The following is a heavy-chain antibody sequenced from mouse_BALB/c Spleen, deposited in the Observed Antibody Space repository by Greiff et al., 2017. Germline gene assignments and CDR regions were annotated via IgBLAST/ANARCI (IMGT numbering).Heavy chain of an antibody. D-gene: IGHD3-1*01. CDR1: GYAFSSYW. V-gene: IGHV14-1*02. Sequence: EVQLQQSGAELVRPGSSVKISCKASGYAFSSYWMNWVKQRPEQGLEWIGRIDPANGNTKYDPKFQGKATITADTSSNTAYLQLSSLTSEDTAVYYCARDLNRAYFDYWGQGTTLTVSS. J-gene: IGHJ2*01. CDR3: ARDLNRAYFDY. CDR2: IDPANGNT.